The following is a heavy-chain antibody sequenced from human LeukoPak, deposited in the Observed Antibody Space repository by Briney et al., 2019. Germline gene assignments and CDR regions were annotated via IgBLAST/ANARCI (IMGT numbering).Heavy chain of an antibody. CDR1: GFTFTSYN. CDR2: ISSDGRTI. Sequence: GGSLRLSCAASGFTFTSYNMNWVRQAPGKGLEWVSYISSDGRTIYYADSVRGRFTISRDNPKNSSYLQMNSLRAEDTALYYCSTDTYYYQSSGNRDYWGQGTLVTVSS. V-gene: IGHV3-48*01. J-gene: IGHJ4*02. D-gene: IGHD3-22*01. CDR3: STDTYYYQSSGNRDY.